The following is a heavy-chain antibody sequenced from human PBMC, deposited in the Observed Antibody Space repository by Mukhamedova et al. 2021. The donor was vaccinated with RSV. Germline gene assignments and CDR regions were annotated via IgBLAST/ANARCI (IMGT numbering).Heavy chain of an antibody. V-gene: IGHV4-34*01. Sequence: NYNPSLKSRVTISVDTSKNQFSLKLSSVTAADTAVYYCMASPTSYSRPFDYWGQGTLVTVSS. D-gene: IGHD3-10*01. CDR3: MASPTSYSRPFDY. J-gene: IGHJ4*02.